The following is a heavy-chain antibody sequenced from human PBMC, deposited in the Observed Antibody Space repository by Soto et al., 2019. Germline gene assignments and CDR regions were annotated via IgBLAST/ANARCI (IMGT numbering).Heavy chain of an antibody. J-gene: IGHJ4*02. CDR1: GYTFTGYY. Sequence: ASVKVSCKASGYTFTGYYMHWVRQAPGQGLEWMGWINPNSGDTKYAQKFQARVTMTRDTSTRTAYMEVSRLTSDDTAVYYCARSLSTIGGRPDSWGQGTLVTVSS. CDR3: ARSLSTIGGRPDS. V-gene: IGHV1-2*02. CDR2: INPNSGDT. D-gene: IGHD6-6*01.